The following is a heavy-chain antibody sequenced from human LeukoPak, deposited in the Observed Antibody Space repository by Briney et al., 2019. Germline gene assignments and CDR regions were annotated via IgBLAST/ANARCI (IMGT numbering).Heavy chain of an antibody. D-gene: IGHD6-19*01. J-gene: IGHJ4*02. V-gene: IGHV3-30*18. CDR1: GFTFSSYG. CDR3: AKGGGWYTY. CDR2: ISYDGSNK. Sequence: GRSLRLSCAASGFTFSSYGMHWVRQAPGKGLEWVAVISYDGSNKYYADSVKGRFTISRDNSKNTLYLQMNSLRAEDTAVYYCAKGGGWYTYWGQGTLVTVSS.